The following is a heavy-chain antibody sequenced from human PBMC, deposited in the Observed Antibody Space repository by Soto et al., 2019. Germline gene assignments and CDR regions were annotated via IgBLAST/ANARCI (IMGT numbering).Heavy chain of an antibody. Sequence: SVKVSCKASGGTFSSYAISWVRQAPGQGLEWMGGIIPIFGTANYAQKFQGRVTITADESTSTAYMELSSLRSEDTAVYYCARDRDYYDSGYPYNWFDPWGQGTLVTVSS. CDR1: GGTFSSYA. J-gene: IGHJ5*02. D-gene: IGHD3-22*01. CDR2: IIPIFGTA. V-gene: IGHV1-69*13. CDR3: ARDRDYYDSGYPYNWFDP.